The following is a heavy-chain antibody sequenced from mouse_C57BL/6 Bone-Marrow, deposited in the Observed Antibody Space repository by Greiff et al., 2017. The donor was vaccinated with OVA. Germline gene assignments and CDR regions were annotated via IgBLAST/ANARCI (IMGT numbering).Heavy chain of an antibody. CDR1: GFTFSSYA. CDR2: ISDVGRYT. Sequence: DVKLVESGGGLVKPGGSLKLSCAASGFTFSSYAMSWVRQTPEKRLEWVATISDVGRYTYYQDNVKGRFTISRDNAKNNLYLHMRHLKSEDTAMYYCASSPDLWGQGTTLTVSS. J-gene: IGHJ2*01. V-gene: IGHV5-4*03. CDR3: ASSPDL.